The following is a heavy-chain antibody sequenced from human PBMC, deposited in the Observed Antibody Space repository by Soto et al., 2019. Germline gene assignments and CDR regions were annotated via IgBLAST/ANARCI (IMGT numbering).Heavy chain of an antibody. CDR3: ARGGHIAVVTDSFDS. J-gene: IGHJ4*02. CDR2: IHPSGGGS. D-gene: IGHD2-21*02. V-gene: IGHV1-46*02. Sequence: QVQLVQSGAEVKKPGASVKVSCKSSWYPFNTYYLHWVRQAPGQGLEWMGMIHPSGGGSTYAQKFLGRVTMTMDSSTSTVFMELTSLRSADTAVYYCARGGHIAVVTDSFDSWGQGTLVTVSS. CDR1: WYPFNTYY.